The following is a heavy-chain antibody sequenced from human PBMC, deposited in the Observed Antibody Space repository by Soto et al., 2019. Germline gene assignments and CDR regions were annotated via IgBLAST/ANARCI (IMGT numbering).Heavy chain of an antibody. CDR3: AKAHAPGGGAFDI. V-gene: IGHV3-23*01. J-gene: IGHJ3*02. Sequence: GGSLRLSCAASGFICSNYDMSLVRQAPGKGLEWVSTILVDGRTFYLDSLKCRFTISRYKSKNTVYLQMNSLTAGDTALYYCAKAHAPGGGAFDICGQGTMVPVSS. D-gene: IGHD2-8*02. CDR2: ILVDGRT. CDR1: GFICSNYD.